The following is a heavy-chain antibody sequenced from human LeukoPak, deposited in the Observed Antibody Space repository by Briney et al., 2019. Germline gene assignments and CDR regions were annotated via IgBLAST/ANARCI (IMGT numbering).Heavy chain of an antibody. J-gene: IGHJ4*02. CDR1: GFSFSSYN. CDR2: ISWNSGNI. CDR3: GKASSGYYSAILH. V-gene: IGHV3-9*01. D-gene: IGHD3-22*01. Sequence: GGSLRLSCAASGFSFSSYNMNWVRQTPGKGLEWVSGISWNSGNIGYADSVKGRFTISRDNAKNSLYLQMDSLRAEDTAFYYRGKASSGYYSAILHWGPGTLVTVSS.